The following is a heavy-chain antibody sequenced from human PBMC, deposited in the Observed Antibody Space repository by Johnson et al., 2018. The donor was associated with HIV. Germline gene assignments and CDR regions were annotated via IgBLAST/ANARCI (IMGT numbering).Heavy chain of an antibody. D-gene: IGHD6-13*01. J-gene: IGHJ3*02. CDR2: ISSSGSTK. CDR1: GFTVSSNY. CDR3: ARGHIHSSSWSLGAFDI. Sequence: QVQLVESGGGVVQPGRSLRLSCAASGFTVSSNYMSWVRQAPGKGPEWLSYISSSGSTKYYVEYVKGRFTISRDNAKNSLYLQMNSLRAEDTALYYCARGHIHSSSWSLGAFDIWGQGTMVTVSS. V-gene: IGHV3-11*01.